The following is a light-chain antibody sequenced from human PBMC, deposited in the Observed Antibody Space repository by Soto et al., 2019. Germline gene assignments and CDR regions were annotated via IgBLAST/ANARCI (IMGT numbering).Light chain of an antibody. CDR1: SSNIGAGYD. CDR3: QYYDTSLSGVI. J-gene: IGLJ2*01. CDR2: ADN. Sequence: QSGLTKTPSVSGAPGQKITMSCTGSSSNIGAGYDVHWYQQVPGAAPRLLIYADNNRPSGVPDRFSASKSGTSASLAITGLQGEDEANYYCQYYDTSLSGVIFGAGTKVTVL. V-gene: IGLV1-40*01.